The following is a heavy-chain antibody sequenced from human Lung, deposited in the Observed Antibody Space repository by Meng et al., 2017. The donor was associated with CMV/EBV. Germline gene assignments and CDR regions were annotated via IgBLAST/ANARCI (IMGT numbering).Heavy chain of an antibody. V-gene: IGHV3-23*01. CDR2: ISGDSVTT. CDR1: GFKFGDYA. J-gene: IGHJ3*02. CDR3: AKDRGYCSRTCNRAFDI. Sequence: GGXXRLXCAASGFKFGDYATSWVRQAPGKGPEWVSAISGDSVTTNYADSVKGRFTISRDNSRNTLDLQMNSLRAEDTAVYYCAKDRGYCSRTCNRAFDIWXQGTMVTVSS. D-gene: IGHD2-2*01.